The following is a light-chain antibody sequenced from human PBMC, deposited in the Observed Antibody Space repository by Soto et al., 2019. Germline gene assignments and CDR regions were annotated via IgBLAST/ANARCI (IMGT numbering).Light chain of an antibody. Sequence: DIVLTQSPATLSLSPGERATLSCRASQSVSSYLAWYQQKPGQAPRLLIYDASNRATGIPARFSGSGSGTDFTLTISSLEAEAFAVYSCQHRSHWSVTVGGGTKLEIK. CDR3: QHRSHWSVT. CDR2: DAS. CDR1: QSVSSY. V-gene: IGKV3-11*01. J-gene: IGKJ4*01.